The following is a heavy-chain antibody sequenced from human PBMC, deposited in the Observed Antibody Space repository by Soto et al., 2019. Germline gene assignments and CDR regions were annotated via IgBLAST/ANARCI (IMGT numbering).Heavy chain of an antibody. V-gene: IGHV4-39*01. D-gene: IGHD5-18*01. Sequence: SETLSLTCTVSGGSISSSSYYWGWIRRPPGKGLEWIGSIYYSGSTYYNPSLKSRVTISVDTSKNQFSLKLSSVTAADTAVYYCCRQSTSMARKFDYWGQGTLVTVSS. J-gene: IGHJ4*02. CDR2: IYYSGST. CDR3: CRQSTSMARKFDY. CDR1: GGSISSSSYY.